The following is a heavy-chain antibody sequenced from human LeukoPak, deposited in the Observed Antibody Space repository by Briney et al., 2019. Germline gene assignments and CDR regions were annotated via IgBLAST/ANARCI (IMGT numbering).Heavy chain of an antibody. D-gene: IGHD4-17*01. CDR2: INSDGSST. J-gene: IGHJ4*02. CDR1: GFTFSSYW. Sequence: PGGSLRLSCAASGFTFSSYWMHWVRQAPGKGLVWVSRINSDGSSTSYADSVKGRFTISRDNAKNTLYLQMNSLRAEDTAVYYCTTDGVYGDFFDYWGQGTLVTVSS. V-gene: IGHV3-74*01. CDR3: TTDGVYGDFFDY.